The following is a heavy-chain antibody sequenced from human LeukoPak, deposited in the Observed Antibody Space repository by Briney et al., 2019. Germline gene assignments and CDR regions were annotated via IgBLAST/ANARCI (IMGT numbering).Heavy chain of an antibody. D-gene: IGHD3-22*01. V-gene: IGHV3-30*03. Sequence: GGSLRLSCAASGFTISTYGMHWVRQAPGKGLEWVAIVPYDGSNKYYADSVKGRFTISRDNSKNTLYLQMNSLRAEDTAMYYCARATYYYNSGGPNGDYWGQGTLVTVSS. CDR2: VPYDGSNK. CDR1: GFTISTYG. CDR3: ARATYYYNSGGPNGDY. J-gene: IGHJ4*02.